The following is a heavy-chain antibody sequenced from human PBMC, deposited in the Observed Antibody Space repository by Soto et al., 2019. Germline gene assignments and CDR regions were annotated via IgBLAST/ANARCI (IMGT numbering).Heavy chain of an antibody. V-gene: IGHV4-39*01. Sequence: QLQLQESGPGLVKPSETLSLTCTVSGGSISSSSYYWGWIRQPPGKGLEWIGSIYYSGSTYYNPSLENRVPISDATSKNQLSRKLSSVPAADTAVYYCARQVVASCSGGSGYSPNRHWFDPWGQGTLVTVSS. CDR1: GGSISSSSYY. CDR2: IYYSGST. J-gene: IGHJ5*02. CDR3: ARQVVASCSGGSGYSPNRHWFDP. D-gene: IGHD2-15*01.